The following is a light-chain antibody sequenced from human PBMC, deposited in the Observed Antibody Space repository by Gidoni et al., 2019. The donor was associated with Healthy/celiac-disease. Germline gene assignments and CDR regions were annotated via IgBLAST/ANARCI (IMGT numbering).Light chain of an antibody. CDR3: QQSYSTPT. Sequence: IQMTQSPSSLPASVGDRVTITCRASQSISSYLNWYQQKPGKAPKLLIYAASSLQSGVPSRFGGSGSGTDFTLTISSLQPEDFATYYCQQSYSTPTFGQGTRLEIK. CDR1: QSISSY. V-gene: IGKV1-39*01. CDR2: AAS. J-gene: IGKJ5*01.